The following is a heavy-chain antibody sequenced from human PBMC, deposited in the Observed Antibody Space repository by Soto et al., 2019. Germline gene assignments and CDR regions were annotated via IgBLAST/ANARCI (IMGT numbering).Heavy chain of an antibody. Sequence: PGGSLRLSCAASGFTFTNYWMHWVRQVPGKGLVWVSRIDGVGTGTSYSDSVRGRFTISRDNAENTLYLQMNSLRAEDTAVYYCAKAARITIFGVVTNEYYYYYGMDVWGQGNTVTVSS. CDR2: IDGVGTGT. CDR3: AKAARITIFGVVTNEYYYYYGMDV. D-gene: IGHD3-3*01. V-gene: IGHV3-74*01. CDR1: GFTFTNYW. J-gene: IGHJ6*02.